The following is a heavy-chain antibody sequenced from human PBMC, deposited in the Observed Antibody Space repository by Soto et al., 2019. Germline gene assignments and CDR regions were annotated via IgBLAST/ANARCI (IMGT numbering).Heavy chain of an antibody. Sequence: GGSLRLSCAASGFTFSSYSMNWVRQAPWKGLEWVSYISSSSSTIYYADSLKGRFTISRDNAKNSLYLQMNSLRAEDTAVYYCARDDFLSTVTTFGFDYWGQGTLVTVSS. D-gene: IGHD4-17*01. J-gene: IGHJ4*02. V-gene: IGHV3-48*01. CDR3: ARDDFLSTVTTFGFDY. CDR2: ISSSSSTI. CDR1: GFTFSSYS.